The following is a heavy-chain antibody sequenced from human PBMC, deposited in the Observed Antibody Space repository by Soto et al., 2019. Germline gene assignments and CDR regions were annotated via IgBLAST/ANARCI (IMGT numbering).Heavy chain of an antibody. CDR3: ARDGLPPYYDYIWGSYRYTGAFDI. D-gene: IGHD3-16*02. J-gene: IGHJ3*02. CDR1: GFTFSSYW. CDR2: IKQDGSEK. Sequence: GGSLRLSCAASGFTFSSYWMSWVRQAPGKGLEWVANIKQDGSEKYYVDSVKGRFTISRGNAKNSLYLQMNSLRAEDTAVYYCARDGLPPYYDYIWGSYRYTGAFDIWGQGTMVTVSS. V-gene: IGHV3-7*01.